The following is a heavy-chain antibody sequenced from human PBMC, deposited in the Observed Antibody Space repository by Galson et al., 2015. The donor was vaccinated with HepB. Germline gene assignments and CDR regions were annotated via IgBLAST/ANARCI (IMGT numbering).Heavy chain of an antibody. V-gene: IGHV3-33*01. J-gene: IGHJ5*02. CDR3: ARDYKYQLLWGWFDP. Sequence: SLRLSCAASGFTFSCYGMHWVRQAPGKGLEWVAVIWYDGSNKYYADSVKGRFTISRDNSKNTLYLQMNSLRAEDTAVYYCARDYKYQLLWGWFDPWGQGTLVTVSS. D-gene: IGHD2-2*01. CDR1: GFTFSCYG. CDR2: IWYDGSNK.